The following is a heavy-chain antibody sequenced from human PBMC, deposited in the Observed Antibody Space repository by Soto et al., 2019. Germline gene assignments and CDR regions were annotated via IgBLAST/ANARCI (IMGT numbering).Heavy chain of an antibody. V-gene: IGHV1-3*01. J-gene: IGHJ6*02. Sequence: GASVKVSCKASGYTFTSYAMHWVRQAPGQRLEWMGWINAGNGNTKYSQKFQGRVTITRDTSASTAYMELSSLRSEDTAVYYCAKDREGYSYSTDYYYGMDVWGQGTTVTAP. CDR1: GYTFTSYA. CDR3: AKDREGYSYSTDYYYGMDV. D-gene: IGHD5-18*01. CDR2: INAGNGNT.